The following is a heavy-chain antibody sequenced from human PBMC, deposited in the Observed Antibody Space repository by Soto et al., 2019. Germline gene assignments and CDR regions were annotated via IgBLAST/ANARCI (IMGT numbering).Heavy chain of an antibody. D-gene: IGHD1-26*01. J-gene: IGHJ6*02. CDR2: IWYDGSNK. Sequence: PGGSLRLSCAASGFTFSSYGMHWVRQAPGKGLEWVAVIWYDGSNKYYADSVKGRFTISRDNSKNTLYLQMNSLRAEDTAVYYCARVRSHWNYYYGMDVWGQGTTVTVSS. CDR3: ARVRSHWNYYYGMDV. CDR1: GFTFSSYG. V-gene: IGHV3-33*01.